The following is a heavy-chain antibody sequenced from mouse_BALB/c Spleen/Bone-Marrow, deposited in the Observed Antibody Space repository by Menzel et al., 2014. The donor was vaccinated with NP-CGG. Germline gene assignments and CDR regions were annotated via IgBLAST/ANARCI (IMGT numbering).Heavy chain of an antibody. CDR2: IDPAIFT. CDR3: ASYRYGWYFGD. V-gene: IGHV14-3*02. CDR1: GFNIKDTY. D-gene: IGHD2-14*01. Sequence: EVQGVESGAELVKPGASVKLSCTASGFNIKDTYMHWVKQRPEQGLDWIGRIDPAIFTKYDPKFQGKATITADTSSNTAYLHLSSLTSEDTAVYYCASYRYGWYFGDCGAGAPVTVSS. J-gene: IGHJ1*01.